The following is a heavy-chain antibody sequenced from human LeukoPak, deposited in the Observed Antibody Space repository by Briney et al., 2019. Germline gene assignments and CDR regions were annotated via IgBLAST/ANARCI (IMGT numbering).Heavy chain of an antibody. CDR3: ARLERWITMTG. J-gene: IGHJ4*02. CDR2: IYYSGRT. Sequence: SETLSLTCTVSGGSISSSSYYWGWIRQPPGKGLEWIGSIYYSGRTYYNPSLKSRVTISVDTSKNQFSLKLSSVTAADTAVYYCARLERWITMTGWGQGTLVTVSS. D-gene: IGHD3-22*01. CDR1: GGSISSSSYY. V-gene: IGHV4-39*01.